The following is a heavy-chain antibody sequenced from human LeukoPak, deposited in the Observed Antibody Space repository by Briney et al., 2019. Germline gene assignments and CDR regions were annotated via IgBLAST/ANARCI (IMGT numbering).Heavy chain of an antibody. D-gene: IGHD5-18*01. CDR2: IYTSGST. CDR3: ARESGDTAMVTPDY. Sequence: SQTLSLTCTVSGGSISSGSYYWSWIGQPAGKGLEWIGRIYTSGSTNYNPSLKSRVTISVDTSKNQFSLKLSSVTAADTAVYYCARESGDTAMVTPDYWGQGTLVTVSS. J-gene: IGHJ4*02. V-gene: IGHV4-61*02. CDR1: GGSISSGSYY.